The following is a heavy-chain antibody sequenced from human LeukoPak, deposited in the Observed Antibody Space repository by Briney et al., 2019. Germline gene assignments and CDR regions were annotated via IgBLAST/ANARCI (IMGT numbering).Heavy chain of an antibody. CDR3: ARDLAARSSPAHWFDP. D-gene: IGHD6-6*01. CDR2: IHHSGRT. J-gene: IGHJ5*02. V-gene: IGHV4-34*01. CDR1: GGSFSGYQ. Sequence: SETLSLTCAVYGGSFSGYQWSWIRQPPGKGLEWIGQIHHSGRTNYNPSLESRVTMSVDTSKNQFSLKLTSVTAADTAVYYCARDLAARSSPAHWFDPWGQGTLVTVSS.